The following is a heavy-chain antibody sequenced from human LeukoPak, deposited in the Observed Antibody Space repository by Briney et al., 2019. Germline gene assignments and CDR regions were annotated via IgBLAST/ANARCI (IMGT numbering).Heavy chain of an antibody. J-gene: IGHJ4*02. CDR2: MNHDGSEK. CDR1: GFTFSSYW. Sequence: GGSLSLSCAASGFTFSSYWMNCVRHAPGKGREWVANMNHDGSEKYYIDSVKGRFTIARDNANNSLYLQMNSLRAEDTAVYYCARDQLYCGGPACYWTGDDSWGQGTLVTVSS. D-gene: IGHD2-21*01. V-gene: IGHV3-7*01. CDR3: ARDQLYCGGPACYWTGDDS.